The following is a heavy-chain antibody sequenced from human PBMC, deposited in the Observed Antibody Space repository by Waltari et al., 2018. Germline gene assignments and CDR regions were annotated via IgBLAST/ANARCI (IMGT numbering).Heavy chain of an antibody. V-gene: IGHV3-13*01. Sequence: EVQLVESGGGLVQPGGSLRLSCAASGFTFSSYDMHWVRQATGKGLEWVSAIGTAGDTYYPGSVKGRFTISRENAKNSLYLQMNSLRAGDTAVYYCARSRYYYYMDVWGKGTTVTVSS. CDR1: GFTFSSYD. CDR2: IGTAGDT. CDR3: ARSRYYYYMDV. J-gene: IGHJ6*03.